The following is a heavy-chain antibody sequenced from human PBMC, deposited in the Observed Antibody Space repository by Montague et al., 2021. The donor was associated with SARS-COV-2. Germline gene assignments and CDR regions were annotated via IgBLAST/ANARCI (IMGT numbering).Heavy chain of an antibody. D-gene: IGHD3-3*01. CDR2: ISSSGSTL. CDR3: ARGGTYYDFWSGYQNYYYGMDV. J-gene: IGHJ6*02. V-gene: IGHV3-48*03. CDR1: GFTLSSYE. Sequence: SLRLSCAASGFTLSSYEMNLVRQAPGKGLEWVSYISSSGSTLYDXYSXNVLFTISRDNAKNSLYLQMNSLRAEDTAVYYCARGGTYYDFWSGYQNYYYGMDVWGQGTTVTVSS.